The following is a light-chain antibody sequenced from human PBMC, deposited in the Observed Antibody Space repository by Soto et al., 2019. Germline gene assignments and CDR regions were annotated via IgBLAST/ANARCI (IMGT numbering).Light chain of an antibody. CDR3: SSYTSSSTWV. CDR1: SGDVGGYNY. J-gene: IGLJ3*02. V-gene: IGLV2-14*01. Sequence: QSVLTQPASVSGSPGQSIAISCTGTSGDVGGYNYVSWYQQHPGKTPNLMIYDVSNRPSGVSNRFSGSKSGNTASLTISGLQAEDEADYYCSSYTSSSTWVFGGGTKLTVL. CDR2: DVS.